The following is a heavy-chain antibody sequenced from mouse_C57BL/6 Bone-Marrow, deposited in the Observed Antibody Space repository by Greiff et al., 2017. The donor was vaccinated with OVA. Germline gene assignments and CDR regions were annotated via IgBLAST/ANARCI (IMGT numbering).Heavy chain of an antibody. Sequence: QVQLKESGAELARPGASVKLSCKASGYTFTSYGISWVKQRTGQGLEWIGEIYPRSGNTYYNEKFKGKATLTADKSSSTAYMELRSLTSEDSAVYFCARWGLLLAWFAYWGQGTLVTVS. CDR1: GYTFTSYG. D-gene: IGHD2-3*01. J-gene: IGHJ3*01. V-gene: IGHV1-81*01. CDR2: IYPRSGNT. CDR3: ARWGLLLAWFAY.